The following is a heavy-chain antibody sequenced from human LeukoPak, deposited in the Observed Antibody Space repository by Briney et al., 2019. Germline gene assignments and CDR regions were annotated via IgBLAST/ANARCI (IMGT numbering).Heavy chain of an antibody. J-gene: IGHJ4*02. D-gene: IGHD3-16*01. V-gene: IGHV4-59*01. CDR1: GGSISTYY. CDR2: IYYSGST. Sequence: PSETLSLTCTVSGGSISTYYWSWIRQPPGKGLEWIGYIYYSGSTNYSTSLKSRVTISVDTSKNQFSLSLSSVTAADTAVYYCARGWGYFDYWGRGTLVTVSS. CDR3: ARGWGYFDY.